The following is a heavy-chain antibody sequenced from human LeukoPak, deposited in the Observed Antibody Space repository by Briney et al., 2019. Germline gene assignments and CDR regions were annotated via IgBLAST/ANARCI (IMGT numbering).Heavy chain of an antibody. CDR1: GYTFTSYY. J-gene: IGHJ4*02. D-gene: IGHD6-13*01. Sequence: ASVKVSCKASGYTFTSYYIHWVRQAPGQGLEWMGLINPSGDITSYAQKFQGRVTMTRDTSTSTVYMELSSLRSEDTAVYYCARDYSSSWPRRYFDYWGQGTLVTVSS. CDR3: ARDYSSSWPRRYFDY. CDR2: INPSGDIT. V-gene: IGHV1-46*01.